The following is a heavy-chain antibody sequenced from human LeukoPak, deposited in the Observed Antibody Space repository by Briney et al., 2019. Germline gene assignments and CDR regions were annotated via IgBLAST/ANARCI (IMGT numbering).Heavy chain of an antibody. CDR1: GGTFSSYA. Sequence: SVKVSCKASGGTFSSYAISWVRQAPGQGLEWMGGIIPIFGTANYAQKFQGRVTITADESTSTAYMELSSLRSEDTAVYYCARGGIFLVDYGVYYFDYWGQGTLVTVSS. D-gene: IGHD2/OR15-2a*01. J-gene: IGHJ4*02. CDR3: ARGGIFLVDYGVYYFDY. V-gene: IGHV1-69*13. CDR2: IIPIFGTA.